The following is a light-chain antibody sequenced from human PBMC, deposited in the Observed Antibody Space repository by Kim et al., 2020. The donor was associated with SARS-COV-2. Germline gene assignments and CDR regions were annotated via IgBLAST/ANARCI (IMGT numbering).Light chain of an antibody. V-gene: IGKV1-27*01. J-gene: IGKJ1*01. CDR3: QKYDGAPWT. Sequence: GDRVTINCRASQGIAHYLAWYQQKPGKVPKLLIYAASALQAGVPSRFSGSGSGTDFTLTISSLQPEDVATYYCQKYDGAPWTFGPGTKV. CDR1: QGIAHY. CDR2: AAS.